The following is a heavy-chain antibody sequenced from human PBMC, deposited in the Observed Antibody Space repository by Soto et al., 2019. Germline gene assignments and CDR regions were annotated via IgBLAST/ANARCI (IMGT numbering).Heavy chain of an antibody. CDR3: ARDVITIFGVVIISRPMDV. CDR1: GGTFSSYA. CDR2: IIPIFGTA. J-gene: IGHJ6*02. V-gene: IGHV1-69*13. Sequence: EASVKVSCKASGGTFSSYAISWVRQAPGQGLEWMGGIIPIFGTANYAQKSQGRVTITADESTSTAYMELSSLRSEDTAVYYCARDVITIFGVVIISRPMDVWGQGTTVTVSS. D-gene: IGHD3-3*01.